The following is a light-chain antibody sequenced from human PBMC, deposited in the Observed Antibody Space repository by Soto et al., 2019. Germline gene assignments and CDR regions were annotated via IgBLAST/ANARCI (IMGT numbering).Light chain of an antibody. V-gene: IGLV1-40*01. CDR2: GNN. CDR1: SSNIGAGYD. Sequence: QSVLTQPPSVSGAQGQRVTISCTATSSNIGAGYDVHWYQQLPGTAPKLLISGNNDRSSVVPDRFSGSRSGTSASLAISGLQTEDEADYYCQSYDRSLSGSVFGGGTQLTVL. CDR3: QSYDRSLSGSV. J-gene: IGLJ7*01.